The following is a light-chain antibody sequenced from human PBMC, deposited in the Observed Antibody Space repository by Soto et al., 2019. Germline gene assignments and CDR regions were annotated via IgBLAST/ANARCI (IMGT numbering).Light chain of an antibody. CDR1: SSDVGGYNY. CDR2: DVS. CDR3: SSYTSSSTPL. V-gene: IGLV2-14*01. J-gene: IGLJ2*01. Sequence: QSALTQPASVSGSPGQSTTISCTGTSSDVGGYNYVSWYQQHPGKAPKLMIYDVSNRPSGVSNRFSGSKSGNTASLTISGLQSEDEDDYYCSSYTSSSTPLFGGGTKVTVL.